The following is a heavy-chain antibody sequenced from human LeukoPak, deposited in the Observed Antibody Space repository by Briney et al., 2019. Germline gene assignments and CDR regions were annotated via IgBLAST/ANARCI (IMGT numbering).Heavy chain of an antibody. CDR1: GFTFTSSA. CDR2: IVVGSGNT. CDR3: AADRGGGSRYYYYGMDV. J-gene: IGHJ6*02. V-gene: IGHV1-58*01. D-gene: IGHD2-15*01. Sequence: ASVTVSCTASGFTFTSSAVHWVRQARGQRLEWIGWIVVGSGNTNYAQKSQERVTITRDMSTSTAYMELSSLRSEDTAVYYCAADRGGGSRYYYYGMDVWGQGTTVTVSS.